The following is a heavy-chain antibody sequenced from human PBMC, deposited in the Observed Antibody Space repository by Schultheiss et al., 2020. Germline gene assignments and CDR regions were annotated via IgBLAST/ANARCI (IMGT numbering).Heavy chain of an antibody. D-gene: IGHD6-19*01. V-gene: IGHV3-15*01. CDR3: TTGSYSSGWYYYYGMDV. CDR2: IKSKTDGGTT. Sequence: GGSLRLSCAASGFTFSNARMSWVRQAPGKGLEWVGRIKSKTDGGTTDYAAPVKGRFTISRDDSKNTLYLQMNSLKTEDTAVYYCTTGSYSSGWYYYYGMDVWGQGTTVNVS. CDR1: GFTFSNAR. J-gene: IGHJ6*02.